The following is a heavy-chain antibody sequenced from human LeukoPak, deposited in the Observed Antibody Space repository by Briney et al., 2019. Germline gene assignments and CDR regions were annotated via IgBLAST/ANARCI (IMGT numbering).Heavy chain of an antibody. CDR1: GGTFSSYA. CDR3: ASAPRYSSSWPNNWFDP. V-gene: IGHV1-69*13. Sequence: GASVKVSCKASGGTFSSYAISWVRQAPGQGLEWMGGIIPIFGTANYGQKFQGRVTITADESTSTAYMELSSLRSEDTAVYFCASAPRYSSSWPNNWFDPWGQGTLVTVSS. D-gene: IGHD6-13*01. CDR2: IIPIFGTA. J-gene: IGHJ5*02.